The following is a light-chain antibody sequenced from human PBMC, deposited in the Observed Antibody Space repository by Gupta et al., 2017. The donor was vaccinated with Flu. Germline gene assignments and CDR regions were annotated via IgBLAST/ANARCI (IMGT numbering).Light chain of an antibody. Sequence: SGSVTTNYYPSWYQQTPGHPPRSLIYTTITRSAGVPDRFSGSIIGNRAALTITGVQADDEAHYYCVLYMGSGISMFGGGTRLTVL. CDR2: TTI. CDR3: VLYMGSGISM. CDR1: SGSVTTNYY. V-gene: IGLV8-61*01. J-gene: IGLJ3*02.